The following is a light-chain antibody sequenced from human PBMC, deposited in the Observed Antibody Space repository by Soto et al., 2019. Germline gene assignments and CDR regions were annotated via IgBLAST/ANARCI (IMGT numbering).Light chain of an antibody. J-gene: IGKJ3*01. Sequence: EIVLTQSPGTLSLSPGERATLSCRASQSVSSNYLAWYQQKPGQAPRLLIYSASIRATGIPDRFSGSGSGTDFTLTISRLEPEDFAVYYCQQYSSSPPNTFGPGARVDIK. CDR3: QQYSSSPPNT. CDR1: QSVSSNY. V-gene: IGKV3-20*01. CDR2: SAS.